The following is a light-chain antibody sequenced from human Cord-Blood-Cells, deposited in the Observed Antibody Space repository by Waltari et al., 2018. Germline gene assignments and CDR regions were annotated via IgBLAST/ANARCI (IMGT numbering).Light chain of an antibody. CDR3: CSYAGSSTWV. V-gene: IGLV2-23*01. Sequence: QSALTQPASVSGSPGQSITISCPGTSSDVGSFNLVSWYQQHPGKAPKPMIYEGSKRPSGVFNRFSGSKSGNTASLTIAGLQAEDEADYYCCSYAGSSTWVFGGGTKLTVL. CDR2: EGS. J-gene: IGLJ3*02. CDR1: SSDVGSFNL.